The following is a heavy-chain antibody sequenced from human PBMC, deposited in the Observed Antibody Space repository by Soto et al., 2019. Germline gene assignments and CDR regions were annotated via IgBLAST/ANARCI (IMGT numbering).Heavy chain of an antibody. V-gene: IGHV3-53*04. CDR3: ASASHSSSWFKGDLYYYMDV. J-gene: IGHJ6*03. CDR2: IYSGGST. D-gene: IGHD6-13*01. CDR1: GFTVSSNY. Sequence: GGSLRLSCAASGFTVSSNYMSWVRQAPGKGLEWVSVIYSGGSTYYADSVKGRFTISRHNSKNTLYLQMNSLRAEDTAVYYCASASHSSSWFKGDLYYYMDVWGKGTTVTVSS.